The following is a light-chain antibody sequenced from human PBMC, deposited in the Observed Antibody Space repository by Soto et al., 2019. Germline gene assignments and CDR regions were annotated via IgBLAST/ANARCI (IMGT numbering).Light chain of an antibody. V-gene: IGLV2-14*01. J-gene: IGLJ3*02. Sequence: QSALTQPASVSGSPGQSITISCTGTSSDVGGYNYVSWYQQKPGKAPKLMIYEVSNRPSGVSNRFSGSKSGNTASLTISGLQAEDEADYYCSSWTSSTTQVLGGGTKVTVL. CDR2: EVS. CDR3: SSWTSSTTQV. CDR1: SSDVGGYNY.